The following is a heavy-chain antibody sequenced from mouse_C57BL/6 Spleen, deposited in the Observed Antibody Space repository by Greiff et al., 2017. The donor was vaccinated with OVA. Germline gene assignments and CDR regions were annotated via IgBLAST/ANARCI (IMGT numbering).Heavy chain of an antibody. CDR3: AREGSYYYAMDY. Sequence: QVQLKESGPGLVQPSQSLSITCTVSGFSLTSYGVHWVRQSPGKGLEWLGVIWRGGGTDYNAAFISRLSISKDNSKSQVCFKMNSLQADDTAIDYCAREGSYYYAMDYWGQGTSVTVSS. CDR1: GFSLTSYG. V-gene: IGHV2-2*01. J-gene: IGHJ4*01. CDR2: IWRGGGT.